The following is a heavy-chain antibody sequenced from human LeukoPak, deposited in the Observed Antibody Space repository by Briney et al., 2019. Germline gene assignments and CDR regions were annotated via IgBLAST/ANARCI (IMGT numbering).Heavy chain of an antibody. CDR3: ARDPDFWSGYYNFDY. D-gene: IGHD3-3*01. J-gene: IGHJ4*02. Sequence: SETLSLTCTVSGASISTSSYYWGWVRQPPGKGLEWIGSIYYSGSTYYNPSLKSRVTISVDTSKNQFSLKLSSVTAADTAVYYCARDPDFWSGYYNFDYWGQGTLVTVSS. CDR1: GASISTSSYY. CDR2: IYYSGST. V-gene: IGHV4-39*07.